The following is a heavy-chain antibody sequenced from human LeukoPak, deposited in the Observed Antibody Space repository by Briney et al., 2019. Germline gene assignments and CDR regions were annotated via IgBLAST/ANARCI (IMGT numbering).Heavy chain of an antibody. CDR3: ARDGGYGGNDRTDY. Sequence: GASVKVSCKASGYTFTGYYMHWVRQAPGQGLEWMGWINPNSGGTNYAQKFQGRVTMTRDTSISTAYMELSRLRSDDTAVYYCARDGGYGGNDRTDYWGQGTLVTVSS. J-gene: IGHJ4*02. CDR1: GYTFTGYY. CDR2: INPNSGGT. D-gene: IGHD4-23*01. V-gene: IGHV1-2*02.